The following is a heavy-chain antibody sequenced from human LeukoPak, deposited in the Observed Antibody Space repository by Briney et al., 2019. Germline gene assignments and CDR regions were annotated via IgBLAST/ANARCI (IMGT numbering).Heavy chain of an antibody. D-gene: IGHD2-15*01. J-gene: IGHJ6*03. CDR1: GFTFSSYG. CDR3: AKDFRGRRIYYMDV. V-gene: IGHV3-30*02. Sequence: GRSLRLSSAASGFTFSSYGMHWVRQAPGKGLEWVAFIRYDGSNKYYADSVKGRFTISRDNSKNTLYLQMKSLRSEDTAVYYCAKDFRGRRIYYMDVWGKGTTVSISS. CDR2: IRYDGSNK.